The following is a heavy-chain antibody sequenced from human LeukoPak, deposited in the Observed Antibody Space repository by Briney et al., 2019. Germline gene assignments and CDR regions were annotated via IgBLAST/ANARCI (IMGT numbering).Heavy chain of an antibody. V-gene: IGHV4-30-4*08. D-gene: IGHD2-2*01. Sequence: LRLSCAASGFTFSSYAMSWVRQPPGKGLEWIGYIYYSGSTYYNPSLKSRVTISVDTSKNQFSLKLSSVTAADTAVYYCALGIPAAGFDPWGQGTLVTVSS. CDR2: IYYSGST. J-gene: IGHJ5*02. CDR3: ALGIPAAGFDP. CDR1: GFTFSSYA.